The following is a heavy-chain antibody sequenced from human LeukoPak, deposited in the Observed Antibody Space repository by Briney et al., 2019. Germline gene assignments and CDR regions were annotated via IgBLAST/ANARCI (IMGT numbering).Heavy chain of an antibody. Sequence: GASVKVSCKASGGTFSSYAISWVRQAPGQGLEWMGGIIPIFGTANYAQKFQGRVTITADESTSTAYMELSSLRSEDTAVYYCARLEEGSSGYYYPTSLVDWGQGTLVTVSS. J-gene: IGHJ4*02. CDR2: IIPIFGTA. CDR1: GGTFSSYA. D-gene: IGHD3-22*01. CDR3: ARLEEGSSGYYYPTSLVD. V-gene: IGHV1-69*01.